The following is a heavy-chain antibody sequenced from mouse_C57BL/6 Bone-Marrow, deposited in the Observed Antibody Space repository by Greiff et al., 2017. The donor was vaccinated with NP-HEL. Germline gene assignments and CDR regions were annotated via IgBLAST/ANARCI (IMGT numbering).Heavy chain of an antibody. J-gene: IGHJ1*03. Sequence: EVQLQESVAELVRPGASVKLSCTASGFNIKNTYMHWVKQRPEQGLEWIGRIDPANGNTKYAPKFQGKATITADTSSNTAYLQLSSLTSEDTAIYYCARCVYSNYFRVDVWGTGTTVTVSS. CDR1: GFNIKNTY. CDR2: IDPANGNT. D-gene: IGHD2-5*01. V-gene: IGHV14-3*01. CDR3: ARCVYSNYFRVDV.